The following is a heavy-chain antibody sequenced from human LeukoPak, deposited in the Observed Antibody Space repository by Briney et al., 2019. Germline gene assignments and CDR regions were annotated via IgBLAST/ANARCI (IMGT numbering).Heavy chain of an antibody. CDR3: ARASVVAGSGLDY. D-gene: IGHD6-19*01. J-gene: IGHJ4*02. CDR1: GGSISSDGYS. Sequence: SETLSLTCAVSGGSISSDGYSWSWIRQPPGKGLEWIGYIYPSGSTYYNPSLKSRVTISVDRSKNQFSLKLNSVTAADTAVYYCARASVVAGSGLDYWGQGTLVTVSS. CDR2: IYPSGST. V-gene: IGHV4-30-2*01.